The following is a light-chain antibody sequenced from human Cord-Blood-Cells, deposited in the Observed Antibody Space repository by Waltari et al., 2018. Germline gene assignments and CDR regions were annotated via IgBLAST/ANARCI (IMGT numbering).Light chain of an antibody. V-gene: IGLV1-47*01. CDR1: SSNIGSNY. CDR2: RNN. J-gene: IGLJ3*02. CDR3: AAWDDSLSGPV. Sequence: QSVLTQPPSASGTPGQRVTISCSGSSSNIGSNYVYWYQQLPGTAPKLLIYRNNQLPSGVPDRCSGAKPGTSASLAISGLRSEDEADYYCAAWDDSLSGPVFGGGTKLTVL.